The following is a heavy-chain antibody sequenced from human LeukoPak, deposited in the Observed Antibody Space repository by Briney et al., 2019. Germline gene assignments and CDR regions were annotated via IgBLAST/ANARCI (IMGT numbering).Heavy chain of an antibody. V-gene: IGHV3-30-3*01. Sequence: GGSLRLSCAASGFTFSSYAMHWVRQAPGKGLEWVAVISYDGSNKYYADSVKGRFTISRDNSKNTLYLQMNSLKAEDTAVYYCASDRITFFAVFSFPFDPWGQGTLVTVSS. J-gene: IGHJ5*02. D-gene: IGHD3-3*01. CDR1: GFTFSSYA. CDR3: ASDRITFFAVFSFPFDP. CDR2: ISYDGSNK.